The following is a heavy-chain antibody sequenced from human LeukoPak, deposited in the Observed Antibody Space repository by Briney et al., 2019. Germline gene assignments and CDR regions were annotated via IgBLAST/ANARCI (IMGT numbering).Heavy chain of an antibody. J-gene: IGHJ4*02. D-gene: IGHD1-7*01. CDR1: GGSISSYY. V-gene: IGHV4-4*07. Sequence: SETLSLTCTVSGGSISSYYWSWIRQPAGKGLEWIGRIYTSGSTNYNPSLKSRVTMSVDTSKNQFSLKLSSVTAADTAVYYCARVFIPWNLPYYFDYWGQGTLVTVSS. CDR2: IYTSGST. CDR3: ARVFIPWNLPYYFDY.